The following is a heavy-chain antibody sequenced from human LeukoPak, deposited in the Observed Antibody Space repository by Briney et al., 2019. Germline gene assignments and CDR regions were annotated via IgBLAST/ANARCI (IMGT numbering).Heavy chain of an antibody. D-gene: IGHD6-19*01. J-gene: IGHJ4*02. CDR3: ARGVAGTSGRDY. V-gene: IGHV3-53*01. Sequence: PGGSLRLSCAASGFTVSSNYMSWVRQAPGKGLEWVSVIYSGGSTYYADSVEGRFTISRDNSKNTLYLQMNSLRAEDTAVYYCARGVAGTSGRDYWGQGTLVTVSS. CDR2: IYSGGST. CDR1: GFTVSSNY.